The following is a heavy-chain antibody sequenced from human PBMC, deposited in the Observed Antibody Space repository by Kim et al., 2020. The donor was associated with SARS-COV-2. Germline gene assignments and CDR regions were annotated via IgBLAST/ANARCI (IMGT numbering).Heavy chain of an antibody. J-gene: IGHJ5*02. CDR2: ISDTGGLI. Sequence: GGSLRLSCAASGFTFSNYYMTWIRQAPGKGLEWLSYISDTGGLIYYADSVKGRFTISRDNAKNSLYLQMNSLRVEDTAVYYCARDRSAWFSGNWFDPWRPGTLVTVSS. D-gene: IGHD6-19*01. V-gene: IGHV3-11*01. CDR1: GFTFSNYY. CDR3: ARDRSAWFSGNWFDP.